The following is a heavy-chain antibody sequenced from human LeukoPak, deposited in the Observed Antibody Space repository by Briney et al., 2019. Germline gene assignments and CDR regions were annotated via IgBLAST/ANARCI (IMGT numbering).Heavy chain of an antibody. J-gene: IGHJ3*02. CDR2: IRSKADSYAT. CDR1: GFTFSGFA. Sequence: GGSLKLSCAASGFTFSGFAMHWVRQASGKGLERVGHIRSKADSYATAYAASVKGRFTISRDDSKNTAYLQVNSLKTEDTAVYYCTRQGVDWNDAFDIWGQGTMVTVSS. CDR3: TRQGVDWNDAFDI. D-gene: IGHD1-1*01. V-gene: IGHV3-73*01.